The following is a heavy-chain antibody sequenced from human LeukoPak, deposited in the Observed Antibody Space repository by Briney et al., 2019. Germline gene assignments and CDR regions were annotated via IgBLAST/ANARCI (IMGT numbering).Heavy chain of an antibody. CDR3: ARKTGSSGWYRIDP. Sequence: SETLSLTCTVSGGPISSYYWSWIRQPPGKGLEWIGYIYYSGSTIYNPSLKSRVTISLDTSKNQFSLKLSSVTAADTAVYYCARKTGSSGWYRIDPWGQGNLVTVSS. D-gene: IGHD6-19*01. J-gene: IGHJ5*02. CDR1: GGPISSYY. CDR2: IYYSGST. V-gene: IGHV4-59*08.